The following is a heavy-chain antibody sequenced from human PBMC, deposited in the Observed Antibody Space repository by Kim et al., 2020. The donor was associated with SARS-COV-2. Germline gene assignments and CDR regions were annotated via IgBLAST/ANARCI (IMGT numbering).Heavy chain of an antibody. CDR3: ARVSMSLVDTAMVRWFDP. D-gene: IGHD5-18*01. V-gene: IGHV1-2*06. CDR2: INPNSGGT. J-gene: IGHJ5*02. CDR1: GYTFTGYY. Sequence: ASVKVSCKASGYTFTGYYMHWVRQAPGQGLEWMGRINPNSGGTNYAQKFQGRVTMTRDTSISTAYMELSRLRSDDTAVYYCARVSMSLVDTAMVRWFDPWGQGTLVTVSS.